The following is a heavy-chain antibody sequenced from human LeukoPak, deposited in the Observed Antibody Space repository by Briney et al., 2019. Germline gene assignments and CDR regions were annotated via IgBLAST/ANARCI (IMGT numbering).Heavy chain of an antibody. J-gene: IGHJ4*02. CDR3: ARGVWGYGDYHEREGYFDY. Sequence: SETLSLTCTVSGGSISSSSYYWGWIRQPPGKGLEWIGSIYYSGSTYYNPSLKSRVTISVDTSKNQFSLKLSSVTAADTAVYYCARGVWGYGDYHEREGYFDYWGQGTLLTVSS. D-gene: IGHD4-17*01. CDR1: GGSISSSSYY. CDR2: IYYSGST. V-gene: IGHV4-39*07.